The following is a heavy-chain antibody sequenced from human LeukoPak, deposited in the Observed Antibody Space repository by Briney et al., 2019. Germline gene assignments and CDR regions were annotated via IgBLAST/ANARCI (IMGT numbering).Heavy chain of an antibody. J-gene: IGHJ4*02. CDR3: ARSSGSCYGYFDY. V-gene: IGHV5-51*01. CDR2: IYPGDSDT. CDR1: GYRFTSYW. Sequence: GESLKISCKGSGYRFTSYWIGWVRPMPGKGLEWMGIIYPGDSDTRYSPSFQGQVTISADKSILTAYLQWSSLKASDTAMYYCARSSGSCYGYFDYWGQGTLVTVSS. D-gene: IGHD1-26*01.